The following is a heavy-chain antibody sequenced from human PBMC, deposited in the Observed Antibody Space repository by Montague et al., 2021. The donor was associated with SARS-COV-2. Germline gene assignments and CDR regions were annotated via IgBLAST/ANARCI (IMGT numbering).Heavy chain of an antibody. CDR1: GDSVSSKSVA. V-gene: IGHV6-1*01. D-gene: IGHD3-9*01. CDR2: TYYRSKWDS. Sequence: CAISGDSVSSKSVAWNWIRQSPSRGLEWLGRTYYRSKWDSDYAESVKRRLVITPDTSKNQVSLQLNSVIPGDTAVYFCASSGITLTGLDAFDIWGQGTMVIVSS. J-gene: IGHJ3*02. CDR3: ASSGITLTGLDAFDI.